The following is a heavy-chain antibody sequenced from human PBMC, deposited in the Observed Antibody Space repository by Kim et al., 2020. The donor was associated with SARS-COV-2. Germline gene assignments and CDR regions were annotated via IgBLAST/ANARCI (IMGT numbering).Heavy chain of an antibody. CDR2: IYNSGIS. CDR1: GNSISDFH. J-gene: IGHJ4*02. CDR3: ARHFPLNPSFFDK. Sequence: SETLSLTCTVSGNSISDFHWTWIRQSPGGGLESIGSIYNSGISDYNPSLKSRVTISIDTSKNQSSLKLRSVTAADTAVYYCARHFPLNPSFFDKLGQGTL. V-gene: IGHV4-59*08.